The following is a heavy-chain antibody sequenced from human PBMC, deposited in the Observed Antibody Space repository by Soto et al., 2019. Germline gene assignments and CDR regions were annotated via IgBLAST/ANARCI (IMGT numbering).Heavy chain of an antibody. CDR1: GFTFSSYG. CDR2: ISYDGSNK. V-gene: IGHV3-30*18. J-gene: IGHJ4*02. Sequence: PGGSLRLSCAASGFTFSSYGMHWVRQAPGKGLEWVAVISYDGSNKYYADSVKGRFTISRDNSKNTLYLQMDSLRAGDTAVYYCAKDSPFSGTGRLAFDYWGQGTLVTVSS. D-gene: IGHD3-10*01. CDR3: AKDSPFSGTGRLAFDY.